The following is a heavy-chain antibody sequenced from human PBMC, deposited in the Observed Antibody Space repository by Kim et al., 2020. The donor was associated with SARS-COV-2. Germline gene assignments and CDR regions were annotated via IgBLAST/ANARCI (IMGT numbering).Heavy chain of an antibody. D-gene: IGHD3-10*01. CDR3: AKVKDYYGSGSGTYYYYG. CDR1: GFTFSSYG. Sequence: GGSLRLSCAASGFTFSSYGMHWVRQAPGKGLEWVAVISYDGSNKYYADSVKGRFTISRDNSKNTLYLQMNSLRAEDTAVYYCAKVKDYYGSGSGTYYYYG. V-gene: IGHV3-30*18. J-gene: IGHJ6*01. CDR2: ISYDGSNK.